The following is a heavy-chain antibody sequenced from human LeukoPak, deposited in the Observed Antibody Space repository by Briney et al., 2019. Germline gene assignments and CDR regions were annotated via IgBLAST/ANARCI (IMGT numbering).Heavy chain of an antibody. J-gene: IGHJ4*02. CDR2: IKEDGSED. D-gene: IGHD5-24*01. V-gene: IGHV3-7*01. Sequence: GGSLRLSCAASGFTFSSYAMSWVRQAPGKGLEWVANIKEDGSEDYYADSVKGRFAISKDNAKNSLYLQMNNLRAEDTAMYYCARDADGYEDWGQGTLVIVPS. CDR3: ARDADGYED. CDR1: GFTFSSYA.